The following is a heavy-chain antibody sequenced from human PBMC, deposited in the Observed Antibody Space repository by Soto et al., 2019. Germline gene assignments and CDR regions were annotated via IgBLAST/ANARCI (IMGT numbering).Heavy chain of an antibody. CDR3: ARYAYSYSARFLDS. CDR2: IYHSGST. Sequence: SETLSLTCTVSGHSISSGFYYWGWVRQPPGKGPQWIGSIYHSGSTYYNPSLQSRVTMSVDTSKNQLSLKLSSVTAADTAVYYCARYAYSYSARFLDSWGQGTRVTVSS. CDR1: GHSISSGFYY. V-gene: IGHV4-38-2*02. D-gene: IGHD3-16*01. J-gene: IGHJ4*02.